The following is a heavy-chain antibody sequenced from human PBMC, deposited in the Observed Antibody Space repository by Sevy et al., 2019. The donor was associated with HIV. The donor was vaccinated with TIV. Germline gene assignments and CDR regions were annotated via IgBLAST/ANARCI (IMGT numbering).Heavy chain of an antibody. Sequence: GGSLRLSCAASGFTFSSYAMSWVRQAPGKGLEWVSAISGSGGSTYYADSVKGRFTISRDKSKNTLYLQMNSLRAEDTAVYYGARDRLRFDYWGQGTLVTVSS. CDR1: GFTFSSYA. CDR2: ISGSGGST. J-gene: IGHJ4*02. CDR3: ARDRLRFDY. D-gene: IGHD4-17*01. V-gene: IGHV3-23*01.